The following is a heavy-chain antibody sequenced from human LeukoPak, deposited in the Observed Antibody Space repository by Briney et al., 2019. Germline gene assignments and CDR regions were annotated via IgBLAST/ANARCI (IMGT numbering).Heavy chain of an antibody. D-gene: IGHD3-10*01. CDR3: ARDVRYYGSGSYYEGY. V-gene: IGHV1-69*04. J-gene: IGHJ4*02. CDR1: GGTFSSYA. Sequence: SVKVSCKASGGTFSSYAISWVRQAPGQGLEWMGRIIPILGIVNYAQKFQGRVTITADKSTSTAYMELSSLRSEDTAVYYCARDVRYYGSGSYYEGYWGQGTLVTVSS. CDR2: IIPILGIV.